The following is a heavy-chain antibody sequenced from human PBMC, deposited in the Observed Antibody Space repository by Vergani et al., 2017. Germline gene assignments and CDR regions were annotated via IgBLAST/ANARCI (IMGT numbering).Heavy chain of an antibody. CDR2: IYYSGST. V-gene: IGHV4-59*01. J-gene: IGHJ4*02. D-gene: IGHD6-13*01. CDR3: ARAASSIAAAGPFDY. CDR1: GGSISSYY. Sequence: QVQLQESGPGLVKPSETLSLTCTVSGGSISSYYWCWIRHPPGKGLEWIGYIYYSGSTNYNPSRKGRVTISVDTSKNRFSLKLSSVTAAGTAVYYWARAASSIAAAGPFDYGGQGSLVTVSS.